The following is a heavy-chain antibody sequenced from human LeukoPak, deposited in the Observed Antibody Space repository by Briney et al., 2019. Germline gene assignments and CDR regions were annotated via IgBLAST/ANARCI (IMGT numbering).Heavy chain of an antibody. CDR2: IYYSGSS. Sequence: SETLSLTCAVSGYSISSGYYWGWIRQPPGKGLEWIGNIYYSGSSYYNPSLKSRVTISVDTSKNQFSLKLSSVTAADTAVYYCARLRVRGYGYGPWEGPTWLDYWGQGTLVTVSS. CDR3: ARLRVRGYGYGPWEGPTWLDY. V-gene: IGHV4-38-2*01. CDR1: GYSISSGYY. D-gene: IGHD5-18*01. J-gene: IGHJ4*02.